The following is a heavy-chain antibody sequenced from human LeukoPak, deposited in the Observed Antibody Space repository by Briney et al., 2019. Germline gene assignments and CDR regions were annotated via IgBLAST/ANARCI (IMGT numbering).Heavy chain of an antibody. V-gene: IGHV4-59*01. CDR1: GGSINSYY. J-gene: IGHJ3*02. Sequence: PSETLSLTCTVSGGSINSYYWSWIRQPPGKGLEWIGYIYYSGTTNYNPSLKSRVTISVDTSKNQFSLKLRSVTAADTAFYYCAKGTYSSSWYQADAFDIWGQGTMVTVSS. CDR2: IYYSGTT. CDR3: AKGTYSSSWYQADAFDI. D-gene: IGHD6-13*01.